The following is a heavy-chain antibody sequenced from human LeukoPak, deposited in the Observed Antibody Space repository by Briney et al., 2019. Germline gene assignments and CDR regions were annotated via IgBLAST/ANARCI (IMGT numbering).Heavy chain of an antibody. CDR2: ISSSSTI. CDR3: ARAVGGAFDI. Sequence: GGSLRLSCAASGFTFSSYSMNWVRQAPGKGLEWVSYISSSSTIYYADSVKGRFTISRDNAKNSLYLQMNSLRAEDTAVYYCARAVGGAFDIWGQGTMVTVSS. CDR1: GFTFSSYS. V-gene: IGHV3-48*01. D-gene: IGHD1-26*01. J-gene: IGHJ3*02.